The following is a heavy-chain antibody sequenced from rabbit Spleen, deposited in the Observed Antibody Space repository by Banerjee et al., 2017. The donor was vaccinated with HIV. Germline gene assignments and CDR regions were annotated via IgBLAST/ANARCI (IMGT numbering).Heavy chain of an antibody. V-gene: IGHV1S40*01. CDR2: IDAGSSGSA. J-gene: IGHJ6*01. D-gene: IGHD4-2*01. CDR3: AREEPVSAGAGAPSFHL. CDR1: GFTLSSYW. Sequence: QSLEESGGDLVKPGASLTLTCTASGFTLSSYWMCWVRQAPGKGLEWIACIDAGSSGSADYASWAKGRFTISKTSSTTVTLQLTSLTAADTATYFCAREEPVSAGAGAPSFHLWGQGTLVTVS.